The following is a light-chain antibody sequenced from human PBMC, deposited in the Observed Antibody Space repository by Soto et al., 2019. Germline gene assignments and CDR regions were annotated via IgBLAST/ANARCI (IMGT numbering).Light chain of an antibody. CDR3: QHYGSSPRT. CDR2: GAS. Sequence: IVLTQSPATLSVSPGERATLSCRASQSISSSYLAWYQQKPGQAPRLLIYGASSRATAIPDRFSGSGSGTDFTLTISRLEREDFAVYYCQHYGSSPRTFGQGTKVDIK. CDR1: QSISSSY. J-gene: IGKJ1*01. V-gene: IGKV3-20*01.